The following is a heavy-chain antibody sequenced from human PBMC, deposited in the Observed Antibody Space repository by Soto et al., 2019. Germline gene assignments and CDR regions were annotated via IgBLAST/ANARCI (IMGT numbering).Heavy chain of an antibody. J-gene: IGHJ6*02. D-gene: IGHD6-13*01. Sequence: PSETLSLTCTVSGGSVSSGSYYWSWIRQPPGKGLEWIGYIYYSGSTNYNPSLKSRVTISVDTSKNQFSLKLSSVTAADTAVYYCARVEQLGDYYYYYGMDVWGQGTTVTVSS. CDR2: IYYSGST. CDR3: ARVEQLGDYYYYYGMDV. CDR1: GGSVSSGSYY. V-gene: IGHV4-61*01.